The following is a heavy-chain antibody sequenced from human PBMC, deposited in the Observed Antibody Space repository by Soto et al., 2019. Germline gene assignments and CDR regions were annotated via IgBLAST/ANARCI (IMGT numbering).Heavy chain of an antibody. Sequence: QVQLQESRPGLVKPSGTLSLTCAVSGDSINSNNWWSWVRQPPGKGLEWIGEIYHSGSTNYNPSLKSRVTMSRDNSRNQFSPILSSVTAADTAIYYCAFPSTNDFEYWGQGTRVSVSS. CDR3: AFPSTNDFEY. D-gene: IGHD1-1*01. V-gene: IGHV4-4*02. J-gene: IGHJ4*02. CDR2: IYHSGST. CDR1: GDSINSNNW.